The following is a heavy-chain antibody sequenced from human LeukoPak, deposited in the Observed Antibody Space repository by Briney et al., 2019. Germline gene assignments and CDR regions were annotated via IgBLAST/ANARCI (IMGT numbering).Heavy chain of an antibody. CDR2: ISYDGSNK. V-gene: IGHV3-30*04. CDR1: GFTFSSYA. J-gene: IGHJ6*02. D-gene: IGHD5-18*01. Sequence: PGGSLRLSCAASGFTFSSYAMHWVRQAPGKGLEWVAVISYDGSNKYYADSVKGRFTISRDNSKNTLYLQMNSLRAEDTAVYYCARDIKARYSYGLGYYYGMDVWGQGTTVTVSS. CDR3: ARDIKARYSYGLGYYYGMDV.